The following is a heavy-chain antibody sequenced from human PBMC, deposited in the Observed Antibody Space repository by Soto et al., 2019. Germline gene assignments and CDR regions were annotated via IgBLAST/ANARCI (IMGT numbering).Heavy chain of an antibody. CDR3: ARNSGYCSSTGCNFDY. CDR1: GYTFTDYY. CDR2: INPKSGGT. J-gene: IGHJ4*02. D-gene: IGHD2-2*03. Sequence: GASVKVSCKASGYTFTDYYMHWVRQAPGQGLEWMGWINPKSGGTNYAQKFQGWVTMTRDTSISTAYMGLSRLRSNDTAVYYCARNSGYCSSTGCNFDYWGQGTQVTVSS. V-gene: IGHV1-2*04.